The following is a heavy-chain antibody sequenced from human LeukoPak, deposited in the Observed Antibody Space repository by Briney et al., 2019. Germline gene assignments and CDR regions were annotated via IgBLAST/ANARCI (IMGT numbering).Heavy chain of an antibody. V-gene: IGHV1-2*02. D-gene: IGHD1-26*01. CDR1: GYTFTGYY. CDR3: ARTLTVVGATGDY. CDR2: INPNSGGT. J-gene: IGHJ4*02. Sequence: ASVKVSCKASGYTFTGYYMHWVRQAPGQGLERMGWINPNSGGTNYAQKFQGRVTMTRDTSISTAYMELSRLRSDDTAVYYCARTLTVVGATGDYWGQGTLVTVSS.